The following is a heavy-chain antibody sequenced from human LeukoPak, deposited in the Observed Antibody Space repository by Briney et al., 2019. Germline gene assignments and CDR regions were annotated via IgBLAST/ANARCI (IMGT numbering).Heavy chain of an antibody. CDR3: AKELSGRCLDY. D-gene: IGHD4-17*01. J-gene: IGHJ4*02. CDR2: ISFDGSNK. CDR1: GFTFSSYG. Sequence: GGSLRLSCAASGFTFSSYGLHWVRQAPGTGLEWVAVISFDGSNKYYADSVKGRFTISRDNSKNTLYLHMNSLTAEDTAVYCCAKELSGRCLDYWGQGSLVTVPS. V-gene: IGHV3-30*18.